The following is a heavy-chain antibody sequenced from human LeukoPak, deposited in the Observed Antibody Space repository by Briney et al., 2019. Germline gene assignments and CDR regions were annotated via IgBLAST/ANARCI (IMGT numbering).Heavy chain of an antibody. J-gene: IGHJ4*02. Sequence: SQTLSLTCTVSGGSINGGNYYWTWLRQPAGKGLEWIGRISPSGSTNHNPSLTSRVTMSVDTSKNQFSLNLRSVTAADTAIYYCARDRMITGTDYWGQGTLVTVSS. CDR2: ISPSGST. CDR3: ARDRMITGTDY. V-gene: IGHV4-61*02. CDR1: GGSINGGNYY. D-gene: IGHD6-13*01.